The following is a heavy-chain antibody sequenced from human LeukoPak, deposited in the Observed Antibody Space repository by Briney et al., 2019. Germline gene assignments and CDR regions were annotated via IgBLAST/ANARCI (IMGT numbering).Heavy chain of an antibody. D-gene: IGHD1-26*01. CDR3: ARRLIGGSTDDAFDI. Sequence: GGSLRLSCTASGFTFSSYAMHWVRQAPGKGLEWAAVISSDGNTKYYADSVEGRFTISRDNSNNTLYLQMNSLGADDTAIYYCARRLIGGSTDDAFDIGGQGKRVTLSS. J-gene: IGHJ3*02. CDR2: ISSDGNTK. CDR1: GFTFSSYA. V-gene: IGHV3-30-3*01.